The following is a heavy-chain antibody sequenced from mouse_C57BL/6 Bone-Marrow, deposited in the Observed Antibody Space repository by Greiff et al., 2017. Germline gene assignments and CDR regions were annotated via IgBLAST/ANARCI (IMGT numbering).Heavy chain of an antibody. D-gene: IGHD2-5*01. J-gene: IGHJ1*03. CDR3: ARDRSNGYFDV. V-gene: IGHV7-1*01. Sequence: EVQVVESGGGLVQSGRSLRLSCATSGFTFSDFYMEWVRQAPGKGLEWIAASRNKANDYTTEYSASVKGRFIVSRDTSQSILYLQMNALRAEDTAIYYCARDRSNGYFDVWGTGTTVTVSS. CDR2: SRNKANDYTT. CDR1: GFTFSDFY.